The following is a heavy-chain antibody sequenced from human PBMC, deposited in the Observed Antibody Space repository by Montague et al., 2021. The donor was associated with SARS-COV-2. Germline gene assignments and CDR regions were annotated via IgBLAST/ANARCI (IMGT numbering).Heavy chain of an antibody. CDR2: RCYRLGKSN. D-gene: IGHD1-26*01. V-gene: IGHV6-1*01. J-gene: IGHJ4*02. CDR3: ARERWAVGVSFDY. CDR1: GDSDGVEEAR. Sequence: CAISGDSDGVEEARWRSEEHTPEIEPPEQGVRCYRLGKSNDYAVSVRSRIIINPDTSTNQFSLQLSSVTPEDTAVYFCARERWAVGVSFDYWGQGTLVTVSS.